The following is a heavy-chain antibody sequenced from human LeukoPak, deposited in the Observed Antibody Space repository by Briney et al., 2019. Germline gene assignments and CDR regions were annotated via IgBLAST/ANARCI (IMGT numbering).Heavy chain of an antibody. CDR1: GFTFSSYA. CDR2: ISGSGGST. CDR3: ARASSSWYYFDY. V-gene: IGHV3-23*01. J-gene: IGHJ4*02. Sequence: GGSLRLSCAASGFTFSSYAMSWVRQAPGKGLEWVSAISGSGGSTYYADSVKGRFTISRDNAKNSLYLQMNSLRAEDTAVYYCARASSSWYYFDYWGQGTLVTVSS. D-gene: IGHD6-13*01.